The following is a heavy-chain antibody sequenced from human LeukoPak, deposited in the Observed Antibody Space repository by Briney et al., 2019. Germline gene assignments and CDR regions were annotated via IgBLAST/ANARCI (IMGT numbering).Heavy chain of an antibody. J-gene: IGHJ4*02. V-gene: IGHV1-24*01. CDR3: ATGLIHYYDSSGPSQDFDY. Sequence: GASVKVSCKVSGYTLTELSMHWVRQAPGKELEWMGGFDPEDGETIYAQKFQGRVTMTEDTSTDTAYMELSSLRSEDTAVYYCATGLIHYYDSSGPSQDFDYWGQGTLVTVSS. CDR2: FDPEDGET. D-gene: IGHD3-22*01. CDR1: GYTLTELS.